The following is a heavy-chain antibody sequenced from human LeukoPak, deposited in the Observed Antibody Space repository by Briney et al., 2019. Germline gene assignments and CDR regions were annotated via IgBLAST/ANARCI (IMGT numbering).Heavy chain of an antibody. D-gene: IGHD3-16*01. Sequence: SETLSLSCTVSGASITSYFWTWIRQPPGKGLEVIGYVHYLGSTNYNPSLKSRVTISLDTSKNHFSLKLTSVSAADTAVYYCARRNAYLVSGPLDCWGQGALVTVSS. CDR1: GASITSYF. CDR2: VHYLGST. CDR3: ARRNAYLVSGPLDC. J-gene: IGHJ4*02. V-gene: IGHV4-59*01.